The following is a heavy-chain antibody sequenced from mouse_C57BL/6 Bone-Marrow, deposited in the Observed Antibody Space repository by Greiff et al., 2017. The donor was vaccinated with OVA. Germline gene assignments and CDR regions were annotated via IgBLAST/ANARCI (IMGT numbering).Heavy chain of an antibody. J-gene: IGHJ1*03. V-gene: IGHV1-85*01. Sequence: QVQLKESGPELVKPGASVKLSCKASGYTFTSYDINWVKQRPGQGLEWIGWIYPRDGSTKSNEKFKGHATLTVDTSSSPAYMALHRLTSDASAVYFCARPIYDGYYYWYFDVWGTGTTVTVSS. D-gene: IGHD2-3*01. CDR2: IYPRDGST. CDR3: ARPIYDGYYYWYFDV. CDR1: GYTFTSYD.